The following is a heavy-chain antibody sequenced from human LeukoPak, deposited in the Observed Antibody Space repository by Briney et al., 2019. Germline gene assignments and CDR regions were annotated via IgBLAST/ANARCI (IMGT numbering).Heavy chain of an antibody. V-gene: IGHV3-23*01. CDR2: ITGGAADST. J-gene: IGHJ4*02. CDR1: GFTFNNYP. Sequence: HPGGSLRLSCAGSGFTFNNYPISWVRQTPGKGLEWVSAITGGAADSTYYADSVKGRFTISRDNSKNTLYLQMNSLRAEDTAVYYCAKETQWLALGGVGYWGQGTLVTVSS. CDR3: AKETQWLALGGVGY. D-gene: IGHD6-19*01.